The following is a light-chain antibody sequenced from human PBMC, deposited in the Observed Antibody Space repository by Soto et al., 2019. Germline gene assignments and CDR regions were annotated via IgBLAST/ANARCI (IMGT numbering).Light chain of an antibody. V-gene: IGLV1-40*01. CDR3: QSYDSTRSARYV. CDR1: SSNIGADYD. CDR2: GNI. Sequence: QSVLTQPPSVSGAPGQRVTISCTGSSSNIGADYDVHWYQQRPGTAPKLLIFGNINRPSGVPDRFSGSKSGTSASLAITGLQAEDEGDYYCQSYDSTRSARYVFGTGTKVT. J-gene: IGLJ1*01.